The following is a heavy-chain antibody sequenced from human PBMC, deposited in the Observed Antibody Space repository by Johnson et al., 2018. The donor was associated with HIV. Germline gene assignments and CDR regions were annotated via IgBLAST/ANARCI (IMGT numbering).Heavy chain of an antibody. Sequence: MQLVESGGGLVQPGGSLRLSCAASGFTFHDYDMTWVRQAPGKGLEWVSGIHWNAGNTGYVDSVKGRFTISRDNAKNSLYLQMNSLRAEDTALYYCARRSGTWDAFDIWGQGTMVAVSS. CDR2: IHWNAGNT. CDR3: ARRSGTWDAFDI. D-gene: IGHD1-26*01. J-gene: IGHJ3*02. CDR1: GFTFHDYD. V-gene: IGHV3-20*04.